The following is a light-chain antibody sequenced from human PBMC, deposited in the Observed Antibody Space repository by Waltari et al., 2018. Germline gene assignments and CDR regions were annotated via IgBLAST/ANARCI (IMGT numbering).Light chain of an antibody. CDR2: DAS. V-gene: IGKV1-33*01. CDR3: QRYANLRLT. Sequence: DIQMTQSPSSLSASVGDRVTITCQASQDISNSLNWYQQRPGKAPKLLIYDASNLETGVTSRFSGSGSGTDFIFTISSLQPEDIATYYCQRYANLRLTFGGGTKVEI. CDR1: QDISNS. J-gene: IGKJ4*01.